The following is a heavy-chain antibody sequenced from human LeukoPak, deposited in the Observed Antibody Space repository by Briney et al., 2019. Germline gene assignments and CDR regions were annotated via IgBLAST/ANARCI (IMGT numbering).Heavy chain of an antibody. D-gene: IGHD1-26*01. CDR3: AKDTSGSYYQYYFDY. Sequence: PGGSLRLSCAASGFTFSDYYMSWIRQAPGKGLEWVSYISSSSSYTNYADSVKGRFTISRDNSKNTLYLQMNSLRAEDTAVYYCAKDTSGSYYQYYFDYWGQGTLVTVSS. CDR2: ISSSSSYT. J-gene: IGHJ4*02. V-gene: IGHV3-11*05. CDR1: GFTFSDYY.